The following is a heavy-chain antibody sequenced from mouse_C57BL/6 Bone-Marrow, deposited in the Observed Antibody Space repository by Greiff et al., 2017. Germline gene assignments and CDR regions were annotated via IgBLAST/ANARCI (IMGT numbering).Heavy chain of an antibody. J-gene: IGHJ4*01. CDR1: GFTFSDYG. CDR2: ISNLAYSI. V-gene: IGHV5-15*01. Sequence: EVKVVESGGGLVQPGGSLKLSCAASGFTFSDYGMAWVRQAPRKGPEWVAFISNLAYSIYYADTVTGRFTISREKAKNTLYLEMSSLRSEDTAMYYCARREPFYAMDYWGQGTSVTVSS. CDR3: ARREPFYAMDY.